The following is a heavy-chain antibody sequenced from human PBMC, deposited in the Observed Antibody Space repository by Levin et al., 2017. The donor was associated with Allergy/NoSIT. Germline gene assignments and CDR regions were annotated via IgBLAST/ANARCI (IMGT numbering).Heavy chain of an antibody. V-gene: IGHV3-9*01. Sequence: PGGSLRLSCAASGFTFDDYAMHWVRQAPGKGLEWVSGISWNSGSIGYADSVKGRFTISRDNAKNSLYLQMTSLRTEDTALYYCARDNIGLPDAFAIWGQGTMVIVSS. CDR1: GFTFDDYA. D-gene: IGHD3-10*01. J-gene: IGHJ3*02. CDR2: ISWNSGSI. CDR3: ARDNIGLPDAFAI.